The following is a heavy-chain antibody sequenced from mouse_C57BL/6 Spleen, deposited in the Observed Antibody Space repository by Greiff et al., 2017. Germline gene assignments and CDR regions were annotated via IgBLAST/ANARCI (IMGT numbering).Heavy chain of an antibody. CDR3: ARSSTTVVATDY. J-gene: IGHJ2*01. D-gene: IGHD1-1*01. Sequence: VQLQQSGAELVKPGASVKMSCKASGYTFTSYWITWVKQRPGQGLEWIGDIYPGSGSTNYNEKFKSKATLTVDTSSSTAYMQLSSLTSEDSAVYYCARSSTTVVATDYWGQGTTLTVSS. CDR2: IYPGSGST. V-gene: IGHV1-55*01. CDR1: GYTFTSYW.